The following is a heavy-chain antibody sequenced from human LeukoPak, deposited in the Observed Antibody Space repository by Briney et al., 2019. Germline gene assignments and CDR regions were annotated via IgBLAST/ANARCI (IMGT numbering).Heavy chain of an antibody. Sequence: PETLSLTCTVSGGSISSYYWSWIRQPPGKGLEWIGYIYYSGSTNYNPSLKSRVTISVDTSKNQFSLKLSSVTAADTAVYYCARGVPYYYYGMDVWGQGTTVTVSS. V-gene: IGHV4-59*01. D-gene: IGHD2-2*01. CDR1: GGSISSYY. J-gene: IGHJ6*02. CDR2: IYYSGST. CDR3: ARGVPYYYYGMDV.